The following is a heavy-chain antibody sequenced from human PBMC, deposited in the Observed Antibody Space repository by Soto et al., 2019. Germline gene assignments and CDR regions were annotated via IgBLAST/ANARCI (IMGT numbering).Heavy chain of an antibody. CDR1: GFTFSSYG. CDR2: ISYDGSNK. J-gene: IGHJ6*02. CDR3: AKSKYQGDVINV. D-gene: IGHD3-10*01. V-gene: IGHV3-30*18. Sequence: GGSLRLSCAASGFTFSSYGMHWVRQAPGKGLEWVAVISYDGSNKYYADSVKGRFTISRDNSKDTLYLQMNSLRAEDAAVYYCAKSKYQGDVINVWGQGTTVTVSS.